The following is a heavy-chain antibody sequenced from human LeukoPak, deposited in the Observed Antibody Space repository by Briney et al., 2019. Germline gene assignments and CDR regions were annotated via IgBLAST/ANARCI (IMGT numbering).Heavy chain of an antibody. V-gene: IGHV1-2*02. D-gene: IGHD3-3*01. CDR1: XYTXXGXY. J-gene: IGHJ6*02. CDR3: AREGVSDFWSGYYYYYYYGMDV. Sequence: VXXXXXXYTXXGXYMHWVRQAPGQGLEWMGWINPNSGGTNYAQKFQGRVTMTRDTSISTAYMELSRLRSDDTAVYYCAREGVSDFWSGYYYYYYYGMDVWGQGTTVTVSS. CDR2: INPNSGGT.